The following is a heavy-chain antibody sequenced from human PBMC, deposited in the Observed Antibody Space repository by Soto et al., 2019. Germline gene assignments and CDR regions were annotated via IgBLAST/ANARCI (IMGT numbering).Heavy chain of an antibody. V-gene: IGHV3-33*01. Sequence: QVQLVESGGGVVQPGRSLRLSCAASGLTFSSYGMHWVRQAPGKGLEWVAVIGYDGSNKYYADSVKGRFTISRDNSKNTLYLQMNSLRAEDTAVYHCVRDIESCFDIWGQGTVVTVSS. D-gene: IGHD3-16*02. CDR1: GLTFSSYG. CDR3: VRDIESCFDI. CDR2: IGYDGSNK. J-gene: IGHJ3*02.